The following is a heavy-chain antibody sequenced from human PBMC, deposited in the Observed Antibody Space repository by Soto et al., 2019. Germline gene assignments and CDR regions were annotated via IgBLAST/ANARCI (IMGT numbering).Heavy chain of an antibody. D-gene: IGHD3-22*01. CDR1: GFKFRNYA. V-gene: IGHV3-33*01. J-gene: IGHJ5*02. CDR2: IWFDGSKK. Sequence: GGSLRLSCAASGFKFRNYAIHWVRQAPGKGLEWLAVIWFDGSKKYYADSVKGRFTISRDNSKNTVYLDMNSLTADDSGVFYCARAHTMMILDRFDPWGHGTRVTVS. CDR3: ARAHTMMILDRFDP.